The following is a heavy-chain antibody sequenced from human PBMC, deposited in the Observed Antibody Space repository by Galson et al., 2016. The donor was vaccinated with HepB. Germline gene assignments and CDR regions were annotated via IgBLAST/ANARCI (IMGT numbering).Heavy chain of an antibody. Sequence: SLRLSCAASGFNIKTNGMHWVRQAPGKGLEWVAVISYNGHNLYYADSVKGRFTISRDTSNNTVYLQMDSLRAEDTAVYFCVKGGGCNLLGYYFDYWGQGTLVTVAS. D-gene: IGHD6-19*01. V-gene: IGHV3-30*18. J-gene: IGHJ4*02. CDR1: GFNIKTNG. CDR3: VKGGGCNLLGYYFDY. CDR2: ISYNGHNL.